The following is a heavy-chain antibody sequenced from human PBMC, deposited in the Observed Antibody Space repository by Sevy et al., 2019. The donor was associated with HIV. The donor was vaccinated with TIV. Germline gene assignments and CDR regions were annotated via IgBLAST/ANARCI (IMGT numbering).Heavy chain of an antibody. J-gene: IGHJ6*02. V-gene: IGHV3-7*03. Sequence: GGSLRLSCAASGFTFSTYWMSWVRQAPGKGLEWVANIKKDGSEKYYLDSVKGRFTISRDNAKSSLYLQMKSLRAEDTTVYYCARDCSSTSCHWGLDVWGQGTTVTVSS. D-gene: IGHD2-2*01. CDR3: ARDCSSTSCHWGLDV. CDR1: GFTFSTYW. CDR2: IKKDGSEK.